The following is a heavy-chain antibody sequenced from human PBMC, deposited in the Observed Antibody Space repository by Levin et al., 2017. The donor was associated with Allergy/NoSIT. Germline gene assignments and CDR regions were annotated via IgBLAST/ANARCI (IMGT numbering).Heavy chain of an antibody. D-gene: IGHD5-12*01. V-gene: IGHV2-70*01. Sequence: QTLSLTCAFSGFSLSTSGMCVSWIRQPPGKALEWLALIDWDDDKYYSTSLKTRLTISKDTSKNQVVLTMTNMDPVDTATYYCARMDRGYSGYDAEAFDYWGQGTLVTVSS. CDR3: ARMDRGYSGYDAEAFDY. CDR2: IDWDDDK. J-gene: IGHJ4*02. CDR1: GFSLSTSGMC.